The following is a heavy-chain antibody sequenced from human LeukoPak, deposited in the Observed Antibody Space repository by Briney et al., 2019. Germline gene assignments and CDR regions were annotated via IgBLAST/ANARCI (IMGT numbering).Heavy chain of an antibody. D-gene: IGHD2-8*01. CDR1: GGSIA. J-gene: IGHJ4*02. CDR2: IHFLGSS. V-gene: IGHV4-31*03. CDR3: ARDQDRNGYFDY. Sequence: SQTLSLTCNVSGGSIAWIRQRPGEGLEWIGYIHFLGSSYYNPSLKSRLDLSFDSSKNQFSLNLRSVTAADSAVYFCARDQDRNGYFDYWGQGVLVTVSS.